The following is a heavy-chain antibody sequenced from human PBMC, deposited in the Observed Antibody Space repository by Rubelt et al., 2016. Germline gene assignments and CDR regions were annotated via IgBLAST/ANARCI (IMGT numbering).Heavy chain of an antibody. CDR2: IYYSGST. J-gene: IGHJ6*03. CDR1: GGSISSSSYY. CDR3: ARVSSPSPTWYYYMDV. V-gene: IGHV4-39*07. Sequence: QLQLQESGPGLVKPSETLSLTCTVSGGSISSSSYYWGWIRQPPGKGLEWIGSIYYSGSTYYNPSLKSRVTISVDTSKNQFSLKLSSVTAADTAVYYCARVSSPSPTWYYYMDVWGKGTTVTVSS. D-gene: IGHD2/OR15-2a*01.